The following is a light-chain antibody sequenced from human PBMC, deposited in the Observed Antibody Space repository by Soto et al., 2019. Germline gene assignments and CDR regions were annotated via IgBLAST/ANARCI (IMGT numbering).Light chain of an antibody. Sequence: AIRMTQSPSSLSASTGDRVTITCRASQGISSYLAWYQQKPGKAPKLLIYAASTLPSGVPSRFSGSGSGTDFTLTISCLQSEDFATYYCQQYYSYPRTFGQGTQVEIK. CDR3: QQYYSYPRT. V-gene: IGKV1-8*01. CDR2: AAS. J-gene: IGKJ1*01. CDR1: QGISSY.